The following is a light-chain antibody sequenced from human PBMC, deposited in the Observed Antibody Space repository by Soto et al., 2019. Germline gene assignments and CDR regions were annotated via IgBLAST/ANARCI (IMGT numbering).Light chain of an antibody. J-gene: IGKJ1*01. CDR2: GAS. Sequence: EIVLTHSPDTLSLSPGERATLSCRASQSVGNNYLAWYQQRPGQAPRLVIYGASNRATGIPDRFSAWGSGTDFTLTISRLEPEDFAVYYCQQYTSSPLTFGQGTKVEIK. CDR1: QSVGNNY. CDR3: QQYTSSPLT. V-gene: IGKV3-20*01.